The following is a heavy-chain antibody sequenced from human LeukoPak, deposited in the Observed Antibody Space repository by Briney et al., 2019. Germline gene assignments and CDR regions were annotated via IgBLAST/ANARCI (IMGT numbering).Heavy chain of an antibody. V-gene: IGHV3-74*01. D-gene: IGHD3-10*01. CDR2: INSDGSST. CDR1: GFTFSDYY. CDR3: ARDRAYYYGSGDVGY. Sequence: GGSLRLSCAASGFTFSDYYMSWIRQAPGKGLEWVSRINSDGSSTSYVDSVKGRFTISRDNAKNTLYLQMNSLRAEDTAVYYCARDRAYYYGSGDVGYWGQGTLVIVSS. J-gene: IGHJ4*02.